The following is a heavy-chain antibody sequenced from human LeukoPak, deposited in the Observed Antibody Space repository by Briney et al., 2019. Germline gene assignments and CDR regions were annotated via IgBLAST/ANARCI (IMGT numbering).Heavy chain of an antibody. V-gene: IGHV1-18*01. CDR2: INGYNGNT. CDR3: ARDHRKNVVVVPDAIYYYYMDV. CDR1: GYTFTSYG. J-gene: IGHJ6*03. Sequence: ASVKVSCKSSGYTFTSYGITWVRQAPGQGLEWMGWINGYNGNTNYAQKLQGRVTMTTDTSTSTAYMELRSLKSDDTAVYYRARDHRKNVVVVPDAIYYYYMDVWGEGTTVTVSS. D-gene: IGHD2-2*02.